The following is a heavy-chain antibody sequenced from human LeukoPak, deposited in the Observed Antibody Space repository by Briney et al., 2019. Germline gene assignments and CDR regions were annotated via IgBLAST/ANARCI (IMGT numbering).Heavy chain of an antibody. CDR2: IYYSGST. CDR1: GVSISSYY. J-gene: IGHJ4*02. CDR3: ARAYDSSGFLLG. V-gene: IGHV4-59*01. Sequence: PSETLSLTCTVSGVSISSYYWRWVRQPPGKGLEWIGYIYYSGSTNYNPSLKSRVTISVDTSKNQYSLKLSSVTAADTAVYYCARAYDSSGFLLGWGQGTLVTVSS. D-gene: IGHD3-22*01.